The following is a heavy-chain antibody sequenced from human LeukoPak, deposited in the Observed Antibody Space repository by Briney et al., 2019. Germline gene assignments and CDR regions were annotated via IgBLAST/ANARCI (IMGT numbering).Heavy chain of an antibody. CDR1: GFTFSTQG. V-gene: IGHV3-30*02. CDR3: AKAGALVRGVTAIFDY. Sequence: PGGSLRLSCAASGFTFSTQGMHWVRQAPGKGLEWVAFIQYDGSNKYYSDSVKGRFTTSRDNSENTLFLQMTSLRADDTALYYCAKAGALVRGVTAIFDYWGQGTLVTVSS. D-gene: IGHD3-10*01. J-gene: IGHJ4*02. CDR2: IQYDGSNK.